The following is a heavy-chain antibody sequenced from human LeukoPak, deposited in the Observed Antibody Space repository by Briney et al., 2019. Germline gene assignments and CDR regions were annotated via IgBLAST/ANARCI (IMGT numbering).Heavy chain of an antibody. D-gene: IGHD4-23*01. V-gene: IGHV4-30-4*07. CDR3: DGGFYGGKGVLDY. J-gene: IGHJ4*02. CDR2: IYYSGST. Sequence: PSQTPSLTCAVTGGSISSGCYSWSWIRQPPGKGLEWIGYIYYSGSTYYNPSLKSRVTILVDTSKNQFSLKLSSVTAADTAVYYCDGGFYGGKGVLDYWGQGTLVTVSS. CDR1: GGSISSGCYS.